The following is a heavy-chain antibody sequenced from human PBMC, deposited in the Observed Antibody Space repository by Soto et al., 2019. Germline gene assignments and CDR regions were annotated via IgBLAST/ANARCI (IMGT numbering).Heavy chain of an antibody. CDR2: MYYSAMT. J-gene: IGHJ6*03. V-gene: IGHV4-59*08. Sequence: QVQLQESGPGLVKPSETLSLTCSVPGGSIRSHNWCWIRQPPGKGLEWIGCMYYSAMTEYNPSLKSRVTISADTSNNQVSLELSSVTAADTAVYYGARHLFDSWKGYPYYYYMDVWGKGTAVTVSS. D-gene: IGHD3-3*01. CDR3: ARHLFDSWKGYPYYYYMDV. CDR1: GGSIRSHN.